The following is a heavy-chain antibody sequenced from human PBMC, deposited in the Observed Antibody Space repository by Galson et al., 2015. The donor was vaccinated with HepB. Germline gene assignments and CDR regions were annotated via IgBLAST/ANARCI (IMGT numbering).Heavy chain of an antibody. CDR2: ISAYNGNT. Sequence: SVKVSCKASGYTFSTYGICWVRQAPGQGLEWMGWISAYNGNTIYAQKFQGRVTMTTDTSTSTAYVELRSLRSDDTAVYYCAREGRIASYGMDVWGQGTTVTVSS. J-gene: IGHJ6*02. CDR1: GYTFSTYG. CDR3: AREGRIASYGMDV. V-gene: IGHV1-18*04.